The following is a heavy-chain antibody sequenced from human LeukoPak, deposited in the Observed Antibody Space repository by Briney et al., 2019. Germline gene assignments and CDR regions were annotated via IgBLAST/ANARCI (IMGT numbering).Heavy chain of an antibody. V-gene: IGHV1-69*05. Sequence: GSSVKVSCKASGGTFSSYAISWVRQAPGQGLEWMGGIIPIFGTANYAQKFQGRVTITTDESTSTAYMELSSLRSEYTAVYYCARDYCTNGVCYWFDPWGQGTLVTVSS. D-gene: IGHD2-8*01. J-gene: IGHJ5*02. CDR3: ARDYCTNGVCYWFDP. CDR2: IIPIFGTA. CDR1: GGTFSSYA.